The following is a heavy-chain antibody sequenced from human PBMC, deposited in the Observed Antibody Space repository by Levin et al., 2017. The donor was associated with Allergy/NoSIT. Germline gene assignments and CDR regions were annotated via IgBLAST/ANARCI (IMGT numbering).Heavy chain of an antibody. V-gene: IGHV3-23*01. CDR1: GFTFSSFS. Sequence: GGSLRLSCVASGFTFSSFSMVWVRQAPGKGLECAAAISGTGGNTYYADSLKGRFTISRDNSNNMLYLQMNSLAAEDTAVYFCAKGSGGWPYYYDHWGQGTLVTVSS. J-gene: IGHJ4*02. CDR3: AKGSGGWPYYYDH. CDR2: ISGTGGNT. D-gene: IGHD6-19*01.